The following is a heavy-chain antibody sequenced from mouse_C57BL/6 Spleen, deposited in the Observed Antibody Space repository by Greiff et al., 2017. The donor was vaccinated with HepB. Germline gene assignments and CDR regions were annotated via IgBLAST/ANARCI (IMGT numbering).Heavy chain of an antibody. CDR3: ATYYAGGAMDY. Sequence: VQLQQSGPELVKPGASVKISCKASGYAFSSSWMNWVKQRPGKGLEWIGRIYPGDGDTNYNGKFKGKATLTADKSSSTAYMQLSSLTSEDSAVYFCATYYAGGAMDYWGQGTSGTVSS. V-gene: IGHV1-82*01. D-gene: IGHD1-1*01. J-gene: IGHJ4*01. CDR2: IYPGDGDT. CDR1: GYAFSSSW.